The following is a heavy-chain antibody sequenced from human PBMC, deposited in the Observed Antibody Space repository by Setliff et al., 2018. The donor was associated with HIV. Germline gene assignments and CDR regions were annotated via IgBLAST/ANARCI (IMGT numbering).Heavy chain of an antibody. V-gene: IGHV3-15*01. CDR1: GFFFKNAW. J-gene: IGHJ4*02. CDR2: IKSEADGGTE. D-gene: IGHD1-1*01. CDR3: TTAGHGSLDFDY. Sequence: GGSLRLSCAASGFFFKNAWMSWVRQAPGKGLEWIGRIKSEADGGTEESAAFLKGRFTISRDDSKNTLFLQMRGLSAEDTALYYCTTAGHGSLDFDYWGQGTRVTVLL.